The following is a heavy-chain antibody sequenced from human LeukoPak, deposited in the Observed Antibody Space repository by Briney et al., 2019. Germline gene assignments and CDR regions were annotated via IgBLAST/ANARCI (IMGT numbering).Heavy chain of an antibody. CDR2: IYNSGST. Sequence: SETLSLTCTVSGGTINSYYWSWIRQPPGKGLEWIGYIYNSGSTNYNPSLKSGVTISVDTSKNQFSLKLSSVTAADTAVYYCARGGGYSSSWKDWGQGTLVTVSS. CDR3: ARGGGYSSSWKD. V-gene: IGHV4-59*01. CDR1: GGTINSYY. J-gene: IGHJ4*02. D-gene: IGHD6-13*01.